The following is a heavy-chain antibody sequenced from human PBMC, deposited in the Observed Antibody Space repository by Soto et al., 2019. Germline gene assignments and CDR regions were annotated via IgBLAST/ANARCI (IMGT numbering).Heavy chain of an antibody. CDR2: IYYSGST. V-gene: IGHV4-59*08. CDR1: GGSISSYY. Sequence: PSETLSLTCTVSGGSISSYYWSWIRQPPGKGLEWIGYIYYSGSTNYNPSLKSRVTISVDTSKNQLSLKLSSVTAADTAVYYCARQDRPAAGMGWFDPWSPGTLVTVSS. D-gene: IGHD6-13*01. J-gene: IGHJ5*02. CDR3: ARQDRPAAGMGWFDP.